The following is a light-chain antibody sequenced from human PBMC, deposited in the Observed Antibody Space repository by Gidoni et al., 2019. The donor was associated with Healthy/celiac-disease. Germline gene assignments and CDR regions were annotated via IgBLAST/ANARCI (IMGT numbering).Light chain of an antibody. V-gene: IGLV4-60*03. Sequence: QPVLPQSSSASASLASSVKLTCTLSSGHSSYIIAWHQQQPGKAPRYLMKLEGSGSYNKGSGVPDRFSGSSSGADRYLTISNLQSEDEADYYCETWDSNTRVFGGGTKLTVL. J-gene: IGLJ3*02. CDR3: ETWDSNTRV. CDR2: LEGSGSY. CDR1: SGHSSYI.